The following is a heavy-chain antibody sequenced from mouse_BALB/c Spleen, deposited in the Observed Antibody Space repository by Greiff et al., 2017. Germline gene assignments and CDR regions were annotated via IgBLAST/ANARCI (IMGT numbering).Heavy chain of an antibody. CDR3: ARGEGDAMDY. CDR2: IRNKANGYTT. J-gene: IGHJ4*01. CDR1: GFTFTDYY. Sequence: EVQLVESGGGLVQPGGSLRLSCATSGFTFTDYYMSWVRQPPGKALEWLGFIRNKANGYTTEYSASVKGRFTISRDNSQSILYLQMNTLRAEDSATYYCARGEGDAMDYWGQGTSVTVSS. V-gene: IGHV7-3*02.